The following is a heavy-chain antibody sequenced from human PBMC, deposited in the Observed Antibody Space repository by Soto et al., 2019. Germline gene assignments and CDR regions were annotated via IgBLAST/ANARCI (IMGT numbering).Heavy chain of an antibody. V-gene: IGHV3-23*01. CDR1: GFPFTSNA. CDR2: IIGSGGST. D-gene: IGHD6-13*01. CDR3: ARRGPGTYFDY. J-gene: IGHJ4*02. Sequence: EVQLLESGGGLFQPGGSLSLSCAAPGFPFTSNAMRWARQAPGKGLGWVSAIIGSGGSTYYADSVKGRFTISRDNSKHTLYLQMNSLRAEDTAVYYCARRGPGTYFDYWGQGTLVTVSS.